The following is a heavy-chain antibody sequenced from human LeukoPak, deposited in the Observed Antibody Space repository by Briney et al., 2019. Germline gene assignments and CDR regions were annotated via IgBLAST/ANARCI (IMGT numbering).Heavy chain of an antibody. CDR2: IYYSGST. V-gene: IGHV4-31*03. Sequence: SETLSLTCTVSGGSISSGGYYWSWIRQRPGKGLEWIGYIYYSGSTYYNPSLKSRVTISVDTSKNQFSLKLSSVTAADTAVYYCAGFCGGDCYTSFDYWGQGTLVTVSS. CDR1: GGSISSGGYY. CDR3: AGFCGGDCYTSFDY. D-gene: IGHD2-21*01. J-gene: IGHJ4*02.